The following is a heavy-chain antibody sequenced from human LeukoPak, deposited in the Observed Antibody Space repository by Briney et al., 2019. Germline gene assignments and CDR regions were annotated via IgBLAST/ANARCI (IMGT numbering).Heavy chain of an antibody. J-gene: IGHJ4*02. Sequence: ASVKVSCKASGYTFTGYYMHWVRQAPGQGLEWMGWINPSSGGTNYAQKFQGRVTMTRDTSISTAYMELSRLRSDDTAVYYCARGGTMVKTPVDYWGQGTLVTVSS. CDR1: GYTFTGYY. D-gene: IGHD3-10*01. V-gene: IGHV1-2*02. CDR2: INPSSGGT. CDR3: ARGGTMVKTPVDY.